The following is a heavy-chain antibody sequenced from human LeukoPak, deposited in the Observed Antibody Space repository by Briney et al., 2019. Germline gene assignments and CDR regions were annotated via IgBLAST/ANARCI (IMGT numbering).Heavy chain of an antibody. D-gene: IGHD6-13*01. CDR1: GGSISSYY. CDR3: ARDLVVEQQLVRYYYYMDV. CDR2: IYTSGST. Sequence: SETLSLTCTVSGGSISSYYWSWIRQPAGKGLEWIGRIYTSGSTNYNPSLKSRVTMSVDTSKNQFSLKLSSVTAADTAVYYCARDLVVEQQLVRYYYYMDVWGKGTTVTVSS. V-gene: IGHV4-4*07. J-gene: IGHJ6*03.